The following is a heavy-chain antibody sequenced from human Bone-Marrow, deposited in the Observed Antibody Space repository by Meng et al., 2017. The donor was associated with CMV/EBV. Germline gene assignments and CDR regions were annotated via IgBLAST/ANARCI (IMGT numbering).Heavy chain of an antibody. CDR3: AKGEWELQTFDY. D-gene: IGHD1-26*01. CDR2: ISYDGSNK. Sequence: GESLKISCAASGFTFSSYAMHWVRQAPGKGLEWVAVISYDGSNKYYADSVKGRFTISRDNSKNTLYLQMNSLRAEDTAVYYCAKGEWELQTFDYWGQGTLVTVSS. V-gene: IGHV3-30*04. J-gene: IGHJ4*02. CDR1: GFTFSSYA.